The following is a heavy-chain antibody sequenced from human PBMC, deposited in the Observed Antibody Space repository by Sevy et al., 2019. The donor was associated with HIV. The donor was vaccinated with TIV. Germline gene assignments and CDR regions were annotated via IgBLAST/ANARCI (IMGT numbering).Heavy chain of an antibody. V-gene: IGHV3-11*01. J-gene: IGHJ5*02. CDR3: ARAAGWFDA. CDR2: ISTSTSTTTI. Sequence: GGSLRLSCAASGFTFNDYNLSWIRQAPGKGLEWVSYISTSTSTTTISYADSVKGRFTISRDKAKNSIYLQMNSLRVDDTAVYYCARAAGWFDAWGQGTLVTVSS. CDR1: GFTFNDYN.